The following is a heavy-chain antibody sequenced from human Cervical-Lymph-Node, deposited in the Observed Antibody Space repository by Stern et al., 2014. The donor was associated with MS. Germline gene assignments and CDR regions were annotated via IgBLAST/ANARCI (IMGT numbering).Heavy chain of an antibody. CDR1: GGSMSSKY. CDR3: ARVTGRGTRQNWFDS. J-gene: IGHJ5*01. D-gene: IGHD1-26*01. V-gene: IGHV4-59*01. CDR2: ISSDGST. Sequence: QVQLVESGPGLVKPSETVSLTCTVSGGSMSSKYWNWIRQPPGKGLEWIGYISSDGSTNYNPSLKSRVIISLDTSTNQFSLRLTSVTAADTAVYYCARVTGRGTRQNWFDSWGQGTLVTVSS.